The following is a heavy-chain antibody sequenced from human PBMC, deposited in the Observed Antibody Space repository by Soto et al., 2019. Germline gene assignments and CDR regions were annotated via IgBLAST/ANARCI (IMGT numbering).Heavy chain of an antibody. CDR2: ISYDGSNK. Sequence: PGGSLRLSCAASGFTFSSYGMHWVRQAPGKGLEWVAVISYDGSNKYYADSVKGRFTISRDNSKNTLYLQMNSLRAEDTAVYYCAKDLGKAARSPHYWGQGTLVTVS. CDR1: GFTFSSYG. J-gene: IGHJ4*02. CDR3: AKDLGKAARSPHY. D-gene: IGHD6-6*01. V-gene: IGHV3-30*18.